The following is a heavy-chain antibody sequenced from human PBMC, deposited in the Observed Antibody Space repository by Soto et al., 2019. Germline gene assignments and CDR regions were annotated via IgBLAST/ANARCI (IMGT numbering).Heavy chain of an antibody. CDR2: ISAAGDP. CDR3: ASTDRDFYGLDV. Sequence: ESVGGLVQPGGSLRLSCEASGFTFRHYDMHWVRQGTGKGLEWVSGISAAGDPDYADSVEGRFTISRENAQNSFFLQMNSLRVGDTAVYYCASTDRDFYGLDVWGQGTTVIVSS. CDR1: GFTFRHYD. J-gene: IGHJ6*02. V-gene: IGHV3-13*05.